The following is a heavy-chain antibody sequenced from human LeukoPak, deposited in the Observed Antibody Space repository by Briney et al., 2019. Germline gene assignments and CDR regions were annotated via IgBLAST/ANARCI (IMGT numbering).Heavy chain of an antibody. Sequence: GESLKISCKGSGYSFTSYWSGWVRQMPGKGLEWMGIIYPGDSDTRYSPSFQGQVTISADKSISTAYLQWSSLKASDTAMYYCARQGMINYDFWSGYYDYWGQGTLVTVSS. V-gene: IGHV5-51*01. CDR1: GYSFTSYW. CDR2: IYPGDSDT. J-gene: IGHJ4*02. D-gene: IGHD3-3*01. CDR3: ARQGMINYDFWSGYYDY.